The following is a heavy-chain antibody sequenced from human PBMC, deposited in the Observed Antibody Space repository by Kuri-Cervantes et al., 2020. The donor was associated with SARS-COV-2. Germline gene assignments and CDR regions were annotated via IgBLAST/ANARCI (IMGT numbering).Heavy chain of an antibody. CDR2: ISYDGKKK. CDR1: GFNFSRTD. Sequence: GESLKISCAASGFNFSRTDMHWVRQAPGKGLEWVAVISYDGKKKKCIGSGKGRFTISRDNSQNAVYLRMTNLGSEDTAMYYCAKDRVGVQDFWGQGTLVTVSS. D-gene: IGHD2-21*01. CDR3: AKDRVGVQDF. J-gene: IGHJ4*02. V-gene: IGHV3-30*18.